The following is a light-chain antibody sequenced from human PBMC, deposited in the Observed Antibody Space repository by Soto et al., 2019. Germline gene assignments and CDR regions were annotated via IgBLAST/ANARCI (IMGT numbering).Light chain of an antibody. CDR1: QSVSSSY. J-gene: IGKJ5*01. CDR2: GAS. V-gene: IGKV3-20*01. CDR3: QQYDSSPF. Sequence: EIVLTQSPGTLSLSPGERATLSCRASQSVSSSYLAWYQQKPGQAPRLLIYGASSRATGIPDRFSGSGSGTDFTLIISRLEPEDFAVYFCQQYDSSPFFGQGTRLEIK.